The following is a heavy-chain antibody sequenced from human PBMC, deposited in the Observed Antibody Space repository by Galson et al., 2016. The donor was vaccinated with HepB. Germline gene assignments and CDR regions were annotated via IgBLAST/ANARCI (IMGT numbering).Heavy chain of an antibody. V-gene: IGHV3-30*03. CDR2: ISYDGSNK. Sequence: SLRLSCAASGFTFSSYGMHWVRQAPGKGLEWVALISYDGSNKYYADSVKGRFTISRDNARNSLYLQMNSLRVEDTAVYYCARMRYSSGWLDGFDIWGKGTMVTVSS. D-gene: IGHD6-19*01. J-gene: IGHJ3*02. CDR1: GFTFSSYG. CDR3: ARMRYSSGWLDGFDI.